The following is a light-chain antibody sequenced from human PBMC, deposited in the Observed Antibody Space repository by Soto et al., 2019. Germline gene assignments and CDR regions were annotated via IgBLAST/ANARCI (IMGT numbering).Light chain of an antibody. Sequence: EIVLTQSPATLSLSPGERATLSCRASQSVSSYLAWYQQRPGQAPRLLIFYTSNRATDIPARFSGSGSGTDFTLTISGLEPEDFAVYYCQQRTNRPPITFGQGTRLEIK. J-gene: IGKJ5*01. CDR1: QSVSSY. CDR2: YTS. CDR3: QQRTNRPPIT. V-gene: IGKV3-11*01.